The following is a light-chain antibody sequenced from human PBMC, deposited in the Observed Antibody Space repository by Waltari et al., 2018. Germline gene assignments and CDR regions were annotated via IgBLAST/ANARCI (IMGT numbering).Light chain of an antibody. Sequence: AIRMTQSPSSFSASTGDRVTITCRASQGISSYLAWYQQKPGEAPKLLIYAASTLRSGVPSRFSGSGSGTDFTLTINCLQSEDFATYYCHQYFSCPYTFGQGTKLEIK. CDR3: HQYFSCPYT. CDR2: AAS. J-gene: IGKJ2*01. CDR1: QGISSY. V-gene: IGKV1-8*01.